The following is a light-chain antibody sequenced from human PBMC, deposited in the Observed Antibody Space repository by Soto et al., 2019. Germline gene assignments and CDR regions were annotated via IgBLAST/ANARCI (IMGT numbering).Light chain of an antibody. V-gene: IGKV3-11*01. Sequence: EIVLTQSPSTLALSTGERATLSCRASQSVSSHLAWYQQKPGQAPRLLLYDASYRAAGIPARFSGSGSGTDFTLTISSLEPEDFAVYYCQQRGNWPLTFGGGTKVDIK. CDR2: DAS. J-gene: IGKJ4*01. CDR3: QQRGNWPLT. CDR1: QSVSSH.